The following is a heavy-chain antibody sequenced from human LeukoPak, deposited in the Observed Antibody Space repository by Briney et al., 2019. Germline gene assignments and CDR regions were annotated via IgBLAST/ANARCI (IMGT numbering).Heavy chain of an antibody. D-gene: IGHD2-2*01. V-gene: IGHV3-21*01. Sequence: GGSLTLTLAASGFTFSSYSMNWVRQTPGKGLEWVSSIGRSGGYINYADSVKGRFTISRDNAKNSLYLQMNSLRAEDTAVYYCARRPDCSSTDCYVMELWAQGTTVTVSS. CDR1: GFTFSSYS. J-gene: IGHJ6*01. CDR2: IGRSGGYI. CDR3: ARRPDCSSTDCYVMEL.